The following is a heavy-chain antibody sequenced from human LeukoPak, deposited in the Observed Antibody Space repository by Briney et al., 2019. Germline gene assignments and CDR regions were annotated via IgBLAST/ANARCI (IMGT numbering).Heavy chain of an antibody. CDR1: GFTFSSYS. CDR2: ISSSSSTI. V-gene: IGHV3-48*01. D-gene: IGHD3-9*01. J-gene: IGHJ4*02. Sequence: PGGSLRLSCAASGFTFSSYSMNWVRQAPGKGLEWVSYISSSSSTIYYADSVKGRFTISRDNAKNSLYLQMNSLKTEDTAVYYCTTDFISYYDILTGYYTSVDYWGQGTLVTVSS. CDR3: TTDFISYYDILTGYYTSVDY.